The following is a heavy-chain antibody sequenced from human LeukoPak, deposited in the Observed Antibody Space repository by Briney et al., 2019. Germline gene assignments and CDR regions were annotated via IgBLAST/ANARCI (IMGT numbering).Heavy chain of an antibody. CDR2: INPNSGGT. CDR3: ATTGLLLWFGELSSSMDV. CDR1: GYTFTGYY. Sequence: ASVKVSCKAPGYTFTGYYMHWVRQAPGQGLEWMGWINPNSGGTNYAQKFQGRVTMTRDTSISTAYMELSRLRSDDTAVYYCATTGLLLWFGELSSSMDVWGKGTTVTVSS. J-gene: IGHJ6*03. D-gene: IGHD3-10*01. V-gene: IGHV1-2*02.